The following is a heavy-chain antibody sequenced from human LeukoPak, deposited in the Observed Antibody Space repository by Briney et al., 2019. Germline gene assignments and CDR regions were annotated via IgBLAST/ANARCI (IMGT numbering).Heavy chain of an antibody. D-gene: IGHD6-13*01. V-gene: IGHV1-69*06. CDR3: VKGPYSSSWYGPLYGMDV. CDR1: GGTFSSYA. Sequence: SVKVSCKASGGTFSSYAMSWVRQAPGQGLEWMGGIIPIFGTANYAQKFQGRVTITADKSTSTAYMELSSLRSEDTAVYYCVKGPYSSSWYGPLYGMDVWGKGTTVTVSS. CDR2: IIPIFGTA. J-gene: IGHJ6*04.